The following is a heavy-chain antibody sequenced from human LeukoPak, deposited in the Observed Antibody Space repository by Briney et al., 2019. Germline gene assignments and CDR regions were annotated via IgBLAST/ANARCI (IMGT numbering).Heavy chain of an antibody. Sequence: GGSLRLSCAASGFTFSSYAMGWVRQAPGKGLEWLSVISGTGGSTNYADSVKGRFTISRDNSKKTLYLQMNSLRAEDTAVYFCAKELTTERTPGVDSWGQGTLVTVSS. J-gene: IGHJ4*02. CDR1: GFTFSSYA. CDR3: AKELTTERTPGVDS. V-gene: IGHV3-23*01. D-gene: IGHD4-17*01. CDR2: ISGTGGST.